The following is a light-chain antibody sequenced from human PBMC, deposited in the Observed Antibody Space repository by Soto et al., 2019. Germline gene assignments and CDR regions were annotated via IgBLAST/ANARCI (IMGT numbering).Light chain of an antibody. J-gene: IGKJ2*01. CDR2: KAS. Sequence: DIQMTQSPSTLSASVGDRVTITCRASQSISSWLAWYQQKPGKAPKLLIYKASSLESGVPSRFSGSGSGTEFTLTIRSLQPDDFATYYCLQYNSYQYTFGQGTKLEIK. V-gene: IGKV1-5*03. CDR1: QSISSW. CDR3: LQYNSYQYT.